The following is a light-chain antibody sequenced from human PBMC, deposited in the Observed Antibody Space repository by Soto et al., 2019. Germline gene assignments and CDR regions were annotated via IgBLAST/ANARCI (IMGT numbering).Light chain of an antibody. CDR3: QQGASFPRT. CDR2: AAS. V-gene: IGKV1-12*01. CDR1: QAVSTW. J-gene: IGKJ4*01. Sequence: DIQMTQSPSSVSASVGDTVTITCRASQAVSTWLAWYQQKPGGAPKRLIYAASTLQSGVPSRFSGSGSGTDFTLTIRSLQPEDFATYYCQQGASFPRTFGGGTKVDIK.